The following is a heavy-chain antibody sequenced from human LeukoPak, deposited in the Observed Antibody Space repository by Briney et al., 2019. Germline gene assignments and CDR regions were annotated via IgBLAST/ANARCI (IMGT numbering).Heavy chain of an antibody. CDR1: GGSISSRGYY. V-gene: IGHV4-61*02. Sequence: ASQTLSLXCTVSGGSISSRGYYWSWNRQPAGRGLEWIGSIYASGSTNYNPSLKSRVSISVDTSKIQFSLKLSSVTAADTAVYYCASTMVRGVWNYWGQGTLVTVSS. CDR2: IYASGST. CDR3: ASTMVRGVWNY. J-gene: IGHJ4*02. D-gene: IGHD3-10*01.